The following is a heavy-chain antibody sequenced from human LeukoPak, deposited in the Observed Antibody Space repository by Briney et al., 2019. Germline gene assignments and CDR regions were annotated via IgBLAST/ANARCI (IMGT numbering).Heavy chain of an antibody. Sequence: SETLSLTCTVSGGSISSYYWSWIRQPPGKGLEWIGYIYYSGSTNYNPSLKSRVTISVDTSKNQFSLKLSSVTAADTAVYYCARGTYYYDSSGYPGAFDIWGQGTMVTVSS. V-gene: IGHV4-59*01. J-gene: IGHJ3*02. CDR2: IYYSGST. CDR1: GGSISSYY. CDR3: ARGTYYYDSSGYPGAFDI. D-gene: IGHD3-22*01.